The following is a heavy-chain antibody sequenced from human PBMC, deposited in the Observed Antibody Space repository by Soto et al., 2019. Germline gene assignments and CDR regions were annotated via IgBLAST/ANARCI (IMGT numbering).Heavy chain of an antibody. CDR3: ARGGPSDGHNHEPRFDP. Sequence: SATLSLTCAVYGGSFSGYYWSWIRQPPGKGLEWIGEINHSGSTNYNPSLKSRVTISVDTSKNQFSLKLSSVTAADTAVYYCARGGPSDGHNHEPRFDPWGQGTLVTVSS. CDR2: INHSGST. V-gene: IGHV4-34*01. J-gene: IGHJ5*02. CDR1: GGSFSGYY.